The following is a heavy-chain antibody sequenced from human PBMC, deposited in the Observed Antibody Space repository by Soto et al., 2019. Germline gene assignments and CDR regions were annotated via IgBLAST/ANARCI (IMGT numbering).Heavy chain of an antibody. V-gene: IGHV4-30-4*01. CDR3: AGELYLPKTRKDL. J-gene: IGHJ4*02. CDR2: IFHSGTT. Sequence: SETLSLTCSVSGDSMSSADSFWTWIRQSPGKGLEWMGHIFHSGTTYYNPSLKGRLLISIENSNNQFSLRLTSVTAADSAVYFCAGELYLPKTRKDLWGPGTLVTVSS. CDR1: GDSMSSADSF.